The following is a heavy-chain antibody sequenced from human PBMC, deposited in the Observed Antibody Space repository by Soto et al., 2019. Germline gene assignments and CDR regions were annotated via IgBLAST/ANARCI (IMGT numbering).Heavy chain of an antibody. CDR2: ISGSGGST. J-gene: IGHJ5*02. CDR1: GFTFSSYA. CDR3: AKAVKIFHKANWLDP. Sequence: GGSLRLSCTASGFTFSSYAMSWVRQAPGKGLEWVSAISGSGGSTYYADSVKGRFTISRDNSKNTLYLQMNSLRAEDTAVYYCAKAVKIFHKANWLDPWGQGTMVTVSS. V-gene: IGHV3-23*01. D-gene: IGHD2-15*01.